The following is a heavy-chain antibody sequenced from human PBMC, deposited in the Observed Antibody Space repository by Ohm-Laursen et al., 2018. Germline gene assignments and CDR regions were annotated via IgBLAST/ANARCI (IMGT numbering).Heavy chain of an antibody. CDR1: GFTFDDYA. CDR3: AKDYYGDYSSDAFDI. Sequence: RSLRLSCSASGFTFDDYAMHWVRQAPGKGLEWVSGISWNSGSIGYADSVKGRFTISRDNAKNSLYLQMNSLRAEDTALYYCAKDYYGDYSSDAFDIWGQGTMVTVSS. J-gene: IGHJ3*02. V-gene: IGHV3-9*01. CDR2: ISWNSGSI. D-gene: IGHD4-17*01.